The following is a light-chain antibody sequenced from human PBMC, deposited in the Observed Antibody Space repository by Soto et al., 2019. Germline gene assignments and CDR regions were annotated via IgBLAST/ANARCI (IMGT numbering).Light chain of an antibody. CDR1: QSVSGW. J-gene: IGKJ1*01. Sequence: DIQITQSPSTLSSSVRDTVTVTCRASQSVSGWLAWYQQKPGEAPKLLIYDASALPRGVPSRFSGSGSGTKFTLTIASLQPDDFATYYCQQYETFSGTFGPGTKVDIK. V-gene: IGKV1-5*01. CDR2: DAS. CDR3: QQYETFSGT.